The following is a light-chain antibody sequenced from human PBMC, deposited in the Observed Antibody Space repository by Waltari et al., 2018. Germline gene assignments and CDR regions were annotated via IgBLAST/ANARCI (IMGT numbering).Light chain of an antibody. Sequence: DIQMTQSPSSLSASVGDRVTITCRASPSISSYLNWYQQNPGKAPKLLIYAASSLQSGVPSRFSGSRSGTDFTLTISSLQPEDFATYYCQQSHSTLPFTFGPGTKVEIK. CDR1: PSISSY. J-gene: IGKJ3*01. CDR3: QQSHSTLPFT. V-gene: IGKV1-39*01. CDR2: AAS.